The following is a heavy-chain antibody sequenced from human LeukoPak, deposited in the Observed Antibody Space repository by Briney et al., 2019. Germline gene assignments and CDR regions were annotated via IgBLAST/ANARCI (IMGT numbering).Heavy chain of an antibody. D-gene: IGHD2-21*02. CDR1: GGSVSSGSYY. Sequence: SETLSLTCTVSGGSVSSGSYYWSWIRQPPGKGLEWIGYTYYSGSTNYNPSLKSRVTISVDTSKNQFSLKLSSVTAADTAVYYCARMTRNWFDPWGQGTLVTVSS. CDR3: ARMTRNWFDP. J-gene: IGHJ5*02. V-gene: IGHV4-61*01. CDR2: TYYSGST.